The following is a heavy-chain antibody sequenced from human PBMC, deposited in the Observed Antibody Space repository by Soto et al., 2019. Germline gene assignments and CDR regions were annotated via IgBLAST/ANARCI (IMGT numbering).Heavy chain of an antibody. CDR1: GESFSGYN. Sequence: QVQLQQWGAGLLKPWETLSLTCTVYGESFSGYNCTWIRQPPGKGLEWIGEMNLGGSTNYNPSLMSRVTISVDTSKNQVSLKLSSVTAADTAVYYCARGRGGGWFDPWGQGTLVTVSS. V-gene: IGHV4-34*01. CDR2: MNLGGST. J-gene: IGHJ5*02. D-gene: IGHD2-15*01. CDR3: ARGRGGGWFDP.